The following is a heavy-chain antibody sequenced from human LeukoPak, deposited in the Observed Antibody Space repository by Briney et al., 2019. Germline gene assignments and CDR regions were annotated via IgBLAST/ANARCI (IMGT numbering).Heavy chain of an antibody. CDR3: ARAVTSMDGY. D-gene: IGHD5-18*01. J-gene: IGHJ4*02. CDR1: GFTFDDYA. Sequence: GRSLRLSCAASGFTFDDYAMHWVRQAPGKGLEWVSGISWNSGSIGYADSVKGRFTISRDNAQNSLYLQMNSLTAEDTAVYYCARAVTSMDGYWGQGTLVTVSS. V-gene: IGHV3-9*01. CDR2: ISWNSGSI.